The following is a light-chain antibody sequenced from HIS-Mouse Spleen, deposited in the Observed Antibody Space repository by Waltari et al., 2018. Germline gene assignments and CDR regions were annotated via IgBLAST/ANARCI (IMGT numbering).Light chain of an antibody. V-gene: IGLV3-10*01. CDR1: ALPKNY. Sequence: SYELTQPPPVSVSPGTTARITCSGDALPKNYAYWYQQKSGQAPVLVIYEDSKRPSGIPERFSGSSSGTMATLTISGAQVEDEADYYCYSTDSSGNWVFGGGTKLTVL. CDR2: EDS. J-gene: IGLJ3*02. CDR3: YSTDSSGNWV.